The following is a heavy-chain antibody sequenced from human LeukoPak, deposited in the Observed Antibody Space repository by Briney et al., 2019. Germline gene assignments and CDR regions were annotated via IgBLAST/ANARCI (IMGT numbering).Heavy chain of an antibody. CDR3: ARDLTGTTSWDLDY. CDR2: INPNSGGT. J-gene: IGHJ4*02. Sequence: ASVKVSCKASGYTFTGCYMHWVRQAPAQGLEWMGWINPNSGGTNYAQKFQGRVTMTRDTSISTAYMELSRLRSDDTAVYYCARDLTGTTSWDLDYWGQGTLVTVSS. CDR1: GYTFTGCY. V-gene: IGHV1-2*02. D-gene: IGHD1-7*01.